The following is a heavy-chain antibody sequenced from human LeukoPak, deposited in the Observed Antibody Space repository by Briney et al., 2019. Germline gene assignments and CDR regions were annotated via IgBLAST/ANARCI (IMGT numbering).Heavy chain of an antibody. Sequence: SETLSLTCTVSGGSISSYYWSWIRQPPGKGLEWIGYIYYSGSTNYNPSLKSRVTISVDTSKNQFSLKLSSVTAADTAVYYCARDWSRTTIFGVSNAGAFDIWGQGTMVTVSS. CDR2: IYYSGST. D-gene: IGHD3-3*01. J-gene: IGHJ3*02. V-gene: IGHV4-59*01. CDR1: GGSISSYY. CDR3: ARDWSRTTIFGVSNAGAFDI.